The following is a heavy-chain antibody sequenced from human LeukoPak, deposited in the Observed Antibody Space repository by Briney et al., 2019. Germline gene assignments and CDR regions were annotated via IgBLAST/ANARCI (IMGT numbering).Heavy chain of an antibody. CDR1: GLTVGSNY. CDR2: LQSGGST. Sequence: GGSLRLSCAASGLTVGSNYMSWVRQAPGKGLEWVSLLQSGGSTSYADSVKGRFTISRDSSKNTLYLQMNSLRDEDTAVYFCARAGVDCGGDCYMTFWEPDFDDWGQGTLVTVSS. CDR3: ARAGVDCGGDCYMTFWEPDFDD. D-gene: IGHD2-21*02. V-gene: IGHV3-53*01. J-gene: IGHJ4*02.